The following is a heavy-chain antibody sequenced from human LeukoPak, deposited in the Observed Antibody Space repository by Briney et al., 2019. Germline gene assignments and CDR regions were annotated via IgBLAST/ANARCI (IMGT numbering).Heavy chain of an antibody. CDR3: ARGVITGTNWFDS. Sequence: GGSLRLSCAASGFTSSTYVMNWVRQAPGKGLEWVSSISSTSRYIYYADSVKGRFTISRDNARNSLFLQMNSLRAEDTALYYCARGVITGTNWFDSWGQGTLVTVSS. CDR2: ISSTSRYI. J-gene: IGHJ5*01. V-gene: IGHV3-21*01. D-gene: IGHD1-7*01. CDR1: GFTSSTYV.